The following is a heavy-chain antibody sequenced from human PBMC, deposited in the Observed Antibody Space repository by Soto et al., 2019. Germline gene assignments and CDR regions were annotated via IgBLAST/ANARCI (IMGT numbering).Heavy chain of an antibody. CDR1: GYTFTSYY. CDR2: INPSGGST. D-gene: IGHD2-2*01. CDR3: AAHPVPAAHSFDY. Sequence: GASVKVSCKASGYTFTSYYMHWVRQAPGQGLEWMGIINPSGGSTSYAQKFQDRVTMTRDTSTSTVYMELSSLRSEDTAVYYCAAHPVPAAHSFDYWGQGTLVTVSS. J-gene: IGHJ4*02. V-gene: IGHV1-46*03.